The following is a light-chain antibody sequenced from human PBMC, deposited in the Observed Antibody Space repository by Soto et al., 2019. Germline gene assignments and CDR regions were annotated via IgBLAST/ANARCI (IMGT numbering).Light chain of an antibody. CDR2: EDN. Sequence: NFMLTQPHSVSESPGKTVTISCTRSSGSIASNYVQWYQQRPGSAPTTVIYEDNQRPSGVPDRFSGSIDSSSNSASLTISGLKNEDEADYYCQSYDSSTHVVFGGGTKLTVL. CDR3: QSYDSSTHVV. J-gene: IGLJ2*01. V-gene: IGLV6-57*04. CDR1: SGSIASNY.